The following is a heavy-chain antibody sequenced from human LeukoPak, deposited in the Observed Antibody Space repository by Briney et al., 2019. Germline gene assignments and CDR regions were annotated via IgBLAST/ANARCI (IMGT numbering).Heavy chain of an antibody. CDR2: IYHSGST. D-gene: IGHD3-22*01. J-gene: IGHJ4*02. Sequence: SETLSLTCTVSGYSISSGYYWGWIRQPPGKGLEWIGSIYHSGSTYYNPSLKSRVTISVDTSKNQFSLKLSSVTDADTAVYYCASAFYYDSSGYYLFDYWGQGTLVTVSS. V-gene: IGHV4-38-2*02. CDR3: ASAFYYDSSGYYLFDY. CDR1: GYSISSGYY.